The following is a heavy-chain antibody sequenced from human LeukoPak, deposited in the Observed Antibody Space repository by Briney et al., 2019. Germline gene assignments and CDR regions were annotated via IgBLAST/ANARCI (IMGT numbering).Heavy chain of an antibody. J-gene: IGHJ4*02. CDR1: GFTFSSYA. D-gene: IGHD6-19*01. CDR2: ISGSGGST. CDR3: ARDKEVAVAGEYYFDY. V-gene: IGHV3-23*01. Sequence: GGSLRLSCAASGFTFSSYAMSWVRQAPGKGLEWVSAISGSGGSTYYADSVKGRFTISRDNSKNTLYLQMNSLRAEDTAVYYCARDKEVAVAGEYYFDYWGQGTLVTVSS.